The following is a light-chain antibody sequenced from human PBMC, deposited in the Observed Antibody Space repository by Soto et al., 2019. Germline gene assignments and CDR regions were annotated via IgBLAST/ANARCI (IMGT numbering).Light chain of an antibody. V-gene: IGLV2-14*01. CDR3: SSYTSSTTLDYV. Sequence: QSVLTQPASVSGSPGQSITISCTGTSSDVGGYNYVSWHQQHPGKAPKVLIYEVSDRPSGVSDRFSGSKSGNTASLTISGLQAEDEADYYCSSYTSSTTLDYVFGTGTKX. CDR1: SSDVGGYNY. J-gene: IGLJ1*01. CDR2: EVS.